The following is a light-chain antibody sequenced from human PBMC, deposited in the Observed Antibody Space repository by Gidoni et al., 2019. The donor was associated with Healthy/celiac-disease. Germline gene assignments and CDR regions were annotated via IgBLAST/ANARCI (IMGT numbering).Light chain of an antibody. CDR1: QSVLYSSNHKNY. J-gene: IGKJ5*01. Sequence: DIVMTQSPDSLAVSLGERATINCKSSQSVLYSSNHKNYLAWYQQKPGQPPKLLIYWASTRESGVPDRFSGSGSGADFTLNISSLEAEDVAVYYCQQYYSTPITFGQGTRLEIK. CDR2: WAS. CDR3: QQYYSTPIT. V-gene: IGKV4-1*01.